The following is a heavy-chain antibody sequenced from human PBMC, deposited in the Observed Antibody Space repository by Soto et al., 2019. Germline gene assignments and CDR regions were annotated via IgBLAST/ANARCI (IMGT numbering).Heavy chain of an antibody. D-gene: IGHD3-22*01. CDR1: GFTFSSYA. CDR3: AKTYYYDSSGYDASDI. J-gene: IGHJ3*02. V-gene: IGHV3-23*01. CDR2: ISGSGGST. Sequence: GGSLRLSCAASGFTFSSYAMSWVRQAPGKGLEWVSAISGSGGSTYYADSVKGRFTISRDNSKNTLYLQMNSLRAEDTAVYYCAKTYYYDSSGYDASDIWGQGTMVTVSS.